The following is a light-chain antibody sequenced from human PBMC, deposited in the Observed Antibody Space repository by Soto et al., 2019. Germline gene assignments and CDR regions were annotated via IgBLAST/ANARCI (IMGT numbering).Light chain of an antibody. CDR2: TNN. CDR1: SSNIGVNY. Sequence: QAVVTQPPSASGTPGQRVTISCSGSSSNIGVNYVYWYQQLPGTAPKLLIYTNNQRPSGVPDRFSGSKSGTSASLATSGLRSEDEADYHCATWDDSLSGVVFGGGTQLTVL. J-gene: IGLJ2*01. CDR3: ATWDDSLSGVV. V-gene: IGLV1-47*01.